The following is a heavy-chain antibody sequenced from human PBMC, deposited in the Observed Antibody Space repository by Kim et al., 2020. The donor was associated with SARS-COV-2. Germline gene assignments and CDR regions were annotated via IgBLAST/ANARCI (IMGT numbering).Heavy chain of an antibody. V-gene: IGHV1-24*01. CDR3: ATAFAVTMVRGELDY. Sequence: AQKVRGRVTMTEDTSTDTAYMELSSLRSEDTAVYYCATAFAVTMVRGELDYWGQGTLVTVSS. J-gene: IGHJ4*02. D-gene: IGHD3-10*01.